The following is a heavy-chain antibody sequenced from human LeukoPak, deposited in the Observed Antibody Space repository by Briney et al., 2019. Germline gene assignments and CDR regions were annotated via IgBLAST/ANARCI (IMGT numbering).Heavy chain of an antibody. CDR3: ARIRDFGASYHYFYMDV. CDR1: GFTFSSCS. V-gene: IGHV3-21*01. J-gene: IGHJ6*03. Sequence: GGSLRLSCAASGFTFSSCSMNWVRQAPGKGLEWVSAISSDSSYIYYADSVRGRFTISRDNAKNSLYLQMSSLRTEDTAVYYCARIRDFGASYHYFYMDVWGKGTTVTVSS. D-gene: IGHD4-17*01. CDR2: ISSDSSYI.